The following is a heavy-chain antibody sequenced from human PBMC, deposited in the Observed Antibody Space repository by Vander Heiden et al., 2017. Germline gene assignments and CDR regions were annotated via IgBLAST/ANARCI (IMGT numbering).Heavy chain of an antibody. D-gene: IGHD3-22*01. V-gene: IGHV3-21*01. Sequence: EVQLVESGGGLVKPGGSLRLSCAASGFAVSTYTMNWVRQAPGKGLEWVSSISSTSTYIYYAESVKGRFTISRDNARNSLYLQMNSLRAEDTAVYYCARVYDSSGYSPPFGYWGQGTLVTVSS. J-gene: IGHJ4*02. CDR1: GFAVSTYT. CDR2: ISSTSTYI. CDR3: ARVYDSSGYSPPFGY.